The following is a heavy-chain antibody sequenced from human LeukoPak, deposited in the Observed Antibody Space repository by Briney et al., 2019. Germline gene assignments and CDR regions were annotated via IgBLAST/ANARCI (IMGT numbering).Heavy chain of an antibody. J-gene: IGHJ4*02. V-gene: IGHV1-2*02. CDR1: GYTFTGYY. D-gene: IGHD1-26*01. CDR2: INPNSGGT. Sequence: ASVKVSCKASGYTFTGYYMHWVRQAPGQGLEWMGWINPNSGGTNYAQKFQGRVTMTRDTSTSTVYMELSSLRSEDTAVYYCARSRWEPYYFDYWGQGTLVTVSS. CDR3: ARSRWEPYYFDY.